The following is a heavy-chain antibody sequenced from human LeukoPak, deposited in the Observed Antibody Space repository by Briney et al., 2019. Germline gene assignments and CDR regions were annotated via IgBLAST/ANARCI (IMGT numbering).Heavy chain of an antibody. D-gene: IGHD3-9*01. V-gene: IGHV3-9*01. CDR2: ISWNSGSI. Sequence: GGSLRLSCAASGFTFDDYAMHWGRHAPGKGLEWVSGISWNSGSIGYADSVKGRFTISRDNAKNSLYLQMNSLRAEDAAVYYCARVRGYFDWFDYWGQGTLVTVSS. CDR3: ARVRGYFDWFDY. J-gene: IGHJ4*02. CDR1: GFTFDDYA.